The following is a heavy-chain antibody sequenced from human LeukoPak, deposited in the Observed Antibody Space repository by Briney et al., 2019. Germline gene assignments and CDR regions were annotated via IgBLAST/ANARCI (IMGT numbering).Heavy chain of an antibody. D-gene: IGHD3-22*01. CDR2: IYYSGST. J-gene: IGHJ4*02. CDR1: GGSISSSSYS. V-gene: IGHV4-39*01. Sequence: SETLSLTCTVSGGSISSSSYSWGWIRQPPGKGLEWIGSIYYSGSTYYNPSLKSRVTISVDTSKNQFSLKLSSVTAADTAVYYCARLKYYYDSSGYYIPYWGQGTLVTVSS. CDR3: ARLKYYYDSSGYYIPY.